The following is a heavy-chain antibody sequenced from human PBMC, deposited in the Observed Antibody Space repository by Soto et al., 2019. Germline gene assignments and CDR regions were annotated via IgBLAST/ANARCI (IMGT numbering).Heavy chain of an antibody. Sequence: EVQLVESGGGLVQPGGSLRLSCAASGLTVSSNYMSWVRQAPGKGLEWVSVIYSGGSTYYADSVKGRFTISRDNSKNTLYLKMTSLRAEDTAVYYCARDFYYYGSGTMGGYFDYWGQGTLVTVSS. CDR2: IYSGGST. CDR1: GLTVSSNY. J-gene: IGHJ4*02. CDR3: ARDFYYYGSGTMGGYFDY. D-gene: IGHD3-10*01. V-gene: IGHV3-66*01.